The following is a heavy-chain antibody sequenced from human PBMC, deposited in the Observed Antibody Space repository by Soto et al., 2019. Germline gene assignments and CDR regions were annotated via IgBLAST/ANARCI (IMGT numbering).Heavy chain of an antibody. Sequence: PGGSLSLSCSASGFTFSSYGMHWVRQAPGKGLVWVSHINNDGSSTIYADSVRGRFTISRDNAKNTLYLEMNGLRAEDTAVYFCARDARYYYMDVWGKGTTVTVSS. CDR3: ARDARYYYMDV. CDR2: INNDGSST. V-gene: IGHV3-74*01. J-gene: IGHJ6*03. D-gene: IGHD6-6*01. CDR1: GFTFSSYG.